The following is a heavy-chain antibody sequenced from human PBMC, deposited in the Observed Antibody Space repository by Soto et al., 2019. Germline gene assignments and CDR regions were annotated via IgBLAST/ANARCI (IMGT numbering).Heavy chain of an antibody. V-gene: IGHV3-66*01. CDR1: GFTVSSNY. CDR2: IYSGGST. J-gene: IGHJ3*02. CDR3: ARDSDYYGSGADAFDI. D-gene: IGHD3-10*01. Sequence: EVQLVESGGGLVQPGGSLRLSCAASGFTVSSNYMSWVRQAPGKGLEWVSVIYSGGSTYYADSVKGRFTISRDNSKNTLYLQMNSLRAEDTAVYYCARDSDYYGSGADAFDIWGQGTMVTLSS.